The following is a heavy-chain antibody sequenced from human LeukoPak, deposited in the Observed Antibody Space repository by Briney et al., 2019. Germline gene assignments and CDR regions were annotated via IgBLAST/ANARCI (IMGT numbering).Heavy chain of an antibody. CDR3: ARDATKIDILTGYYKAPGIYYFDY. D-gene: IGHD3-9*01. CDR2: INSDGYSI. CDR1: GFTFSSFW. V-gene: IGHV3-74*01. J-gene: IGHJ4*02. Sequence: PGGSLRLSCAGSGFTFSSFWMHWVRQAPGKGLVWVSRINSDGYSISYADSVKGRFTISRDNAKNSLYLQMNSLRAEDTAVHYCARDATKIDILTGYYKAPGIYYFDYWGQGTLVTVSS.